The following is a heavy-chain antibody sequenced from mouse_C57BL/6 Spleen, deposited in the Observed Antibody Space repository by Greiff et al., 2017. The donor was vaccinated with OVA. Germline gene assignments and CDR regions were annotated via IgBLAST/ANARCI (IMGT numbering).Heavy chain of an antibody. CDR1: GYAFTNYL. CDR2: INPGSGGT. J-gene: IGHJ3*01. CDR3: ARSRDYYYGSSYAY. Sequence: QVHVKQSGAELVRPGTSVKVSCKASGYAFTNYLIEWVKQRPGQGLEWIGVINPGSGGTNYNEKFKGKATLTADKSSSTAYMQLSSLTSEDSAVYFCARSRDYYYGSSYAYWGQGTLVTVSA. D-gene: IGHD1-1*01. V-gene: IGHV1-54*01.